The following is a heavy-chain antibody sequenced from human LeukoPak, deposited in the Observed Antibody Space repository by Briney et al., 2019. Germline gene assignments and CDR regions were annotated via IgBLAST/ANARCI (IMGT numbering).Heavy chain of an antibody. CDR3: ARDHYTSGWNQGPDY. J-gene: IGHJ4*02. CDR1: GFTFSSYA. CDR2: ISYDGSNK. D-gene: IGHD6-19*01. V-gene: IGHV3-30-3*01. Sequence: GGSLRLSCAASGFTFSSYAMHWVRQAPGKGLEWVAVISYDGSNKNYADSVRGRLTISRDSSKDTLYLEMNSLRPEDTAVYYCARDHYTSGWNQGPDYWGQGALVTVSS.